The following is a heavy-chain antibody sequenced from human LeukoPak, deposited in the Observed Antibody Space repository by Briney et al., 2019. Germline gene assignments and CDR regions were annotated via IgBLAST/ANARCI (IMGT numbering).Heavy chain of an antibody. CDR2: INAGNGNT. CDR3: ARDSSGWLEY. Sequence: ASVKVSCKAPGYTLTSYAMHWVRQAPGERLEWMGWINAGNGNTKYSQKFQGRVTITSDTSAITAYMELSSLRSEDTAVYYCARDSSGWLEYWGQGTLVTVSS. CDR1: GYTLTSYA. V-gene: IGHV1-3*01. J-gene: IGHJ4*02. D-gene: IGHD6-19*01.